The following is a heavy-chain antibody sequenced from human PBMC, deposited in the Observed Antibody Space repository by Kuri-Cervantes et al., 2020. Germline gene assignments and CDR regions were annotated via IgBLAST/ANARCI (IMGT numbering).Heavy chain of an antibody. D-gene: IGHD3-22*01. CDR2: INHSGST. CDR1: GASFGAYY. Sequence: GSLRLSCAVSGASFGAYYWTWIRQPPGKGLEWIGEINHSGSTNYNPSLKSRVTISVDTSKNQFSLKLISVTAADTAVYYCARSTVYYDRALGNWGRGTLVTVSS. CDR3: ARSTVYYDRALGN. J-gene: IGHJ4*02. V-gene: IGHV4-34*01.